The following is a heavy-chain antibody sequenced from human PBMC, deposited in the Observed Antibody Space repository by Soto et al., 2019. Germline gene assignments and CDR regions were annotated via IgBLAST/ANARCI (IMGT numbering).Heavy chain of an antibody. V-gene: IGHV4-59*01. CDR2: VSGCGTV. CDR3: ARDQVGFDY. CDR1: RTSISCSD. J-gene: IGHJ4*02. Sequence: SETLSLTCTVSRTSISCSDWYWIWRRPGKGMDLIGFVSGCGTVSYNPSLKSRVTISADASKNQVSLRLTSVTAADTAVYYCARDQVGFDYWGPGIMVTVPS.